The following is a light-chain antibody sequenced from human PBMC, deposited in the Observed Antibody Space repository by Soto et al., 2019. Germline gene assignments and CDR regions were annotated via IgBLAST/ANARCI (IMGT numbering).Light chain of an antibody. CDR1: SSDVGRYPY. CDR2: DVT. CDR3: CSDAGDYTYV. V-gene: IGLV2-11*01. Sequence: QPVLTHPRSGSGAPRQSGTISCTGTSSDVGRYPYVSWYQHHPGKAPQLIIRDVTERPSGVPDRFSGSKSGNTASLTISGLQAEDDADYYCCSDAGDYTYVFGTGTKVTVL. J-gene: IGLJ1*01.